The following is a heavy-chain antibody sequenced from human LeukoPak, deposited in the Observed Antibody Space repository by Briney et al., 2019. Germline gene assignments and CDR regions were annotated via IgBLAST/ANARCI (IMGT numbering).Heavy chain of an antibody. CDR3: ARETTMVPGDY. CDR2: IYYSGST. V-gene: IGHV4-59*01. CDR1: GGSISSYY. Sequence: PSETLSLTCTVSGGSISSYYWSWIRQPPGKGLEWIGYIYYSGSTNYNPSLKGRVTISVDTSRNQFSLKLSSVTAADTAVYYCARETTMVPGDYWGQGTLVTVSS. D-gene: IGHD3-10*01. J-gene: IGHJ4*02.